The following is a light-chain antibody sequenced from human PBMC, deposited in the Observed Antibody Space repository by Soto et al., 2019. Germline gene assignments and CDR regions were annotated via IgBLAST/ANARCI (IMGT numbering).Light chain of an antibody. CDR1: QGVSSR. Sequence: DIQMTQSPSSVSASVGDRVTITCRASQGVSSRLAWYQQNPGRAPKLLIYAASNLQSGVPSRFSGSGFGTDFTLTISSLQPEDFATYYCQQTDSLPLSFGGGTKVEI. CDR3: QQTDSLPLS. J-gene: IGKJ4*01. V-gene: IGKV1-12*01. CDR2: AAS.